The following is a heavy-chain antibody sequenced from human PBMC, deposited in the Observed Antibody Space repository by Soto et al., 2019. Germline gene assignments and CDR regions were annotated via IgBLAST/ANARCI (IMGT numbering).Heavy chain of an antibody. Sequence: QVQLVESGGDLVKPGGSLRLSCAASGFSFSDYYMTWVRQTPGKGLEWVSYISSSGTTIYYADSVKGRFTISRDNAKNSLYMQMNSLRAEDTAVYYCAGDRSFYDGSGTWGQGTLVTVSS. CDR2: ISSSGTTI. V-gene: IGHV3-11*01. CDR1: GFSFSDYY. J-gene: IGHJ5*02. CDR3: AGDRSFYDGSGT. D-gene: IGHD3-10*01.